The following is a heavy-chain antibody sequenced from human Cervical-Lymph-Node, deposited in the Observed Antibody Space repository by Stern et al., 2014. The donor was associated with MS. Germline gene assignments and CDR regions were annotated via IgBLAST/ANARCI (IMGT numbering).Heavy chain of an antibody. V-gene: IGHV5-51*01. J-gene: IGHJ4*02. CDR1: GYTFTSYW. CDR3: ARQRYFDY. Sequence: EVHLVESGPEVKRPGGSLKISCQASGYTFTSYWIGWVRQMPGKGLEWIAIILPGGSDIRYSPSFQGQVTISADKSSSTAYLQWNNLKASDTAIYYCARQRYFDYWGQGTLVTVSS. CDR2: ILPGGSDI.